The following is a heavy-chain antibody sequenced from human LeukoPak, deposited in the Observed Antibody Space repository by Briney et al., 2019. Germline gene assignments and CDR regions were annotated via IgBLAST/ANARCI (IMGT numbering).Heavy chain of an antibody. Sequence: GGSLRLSCAASGFTLSTYAMSWVRQTPGKCLEWVAATSSSDAGTYHADSVRGRFTISRDNAKNSLYLQMNSLRAEDTAVYYCARDLMGIAYRGAFYYWGQGTLVTVSS. CDR1: GFTLSTYA. CDR3: ARDLMGIAYRGAFYY. J-gene: IGHJ4*02. CDR2: TSSSDAGT. D-gene: IGHD6-13*01. V-gene: IGHV3-23*01.